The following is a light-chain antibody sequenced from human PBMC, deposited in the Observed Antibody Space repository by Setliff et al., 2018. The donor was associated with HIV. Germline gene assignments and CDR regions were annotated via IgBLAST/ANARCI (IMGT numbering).Light chain of an antibody. J-gene: IGKJ1*01. CDR3: QQHYATPPT. CDR1: QSVLYSTNNKNY. Sequence: DIMMTQSPDSLAVSLGERATINCKSSQSVLYSTNNKNYLAWYQQKPGQPPKLLISWASTRESGVPDRFSASGSGTDFTLIIGNLQAEDVAVYYCQQHYATPPTFGQGTKVDIK. V-gene: IGKV4-1*01. CDR2: WAS.